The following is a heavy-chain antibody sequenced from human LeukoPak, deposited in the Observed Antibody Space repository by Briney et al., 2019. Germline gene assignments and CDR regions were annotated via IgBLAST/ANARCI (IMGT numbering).Heavy chain of an antibody. Sequence: SETLSLTCTVSGGSISSFYWSWIRQPPGKGLEWIGYIYYTGSTNYNSSLKSRVTISVDTSKNQFSLHLNSVTPEDTAVYYCVRGGTYGEYFQHWGQGTLVTVSS. V-gene: IGHV4-59*12. CDR1: GGSISSFY. CDR3: VRGGTYGEYFQH. CDR2: IYYTGST. J-gene: IGHJ1*01. D-gene: IGHD3-10*01.